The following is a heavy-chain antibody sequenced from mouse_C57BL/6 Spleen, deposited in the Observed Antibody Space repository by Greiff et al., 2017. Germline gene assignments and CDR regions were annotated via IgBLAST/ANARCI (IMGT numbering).Heavy chain of an antibody. CDR2: IWRGGST. Sequence: VQLQQSGPGLVQPSQCLSITCTVSGFSLTSYCVHWVRQSPGKGLEWLGVIWRGGSTDYNAAFMSRLGITKDNSKSQVFFKMNSLQADDTAIYYCAKGPDGYYDAMDYWGQGTSVTVSS. V-gene: IGHV2-5*01. D-gene: IGHD2-3*01. CDR3: AKGPDGYYDAMDY. J-gene: IGHJ4*01. CDR1: GFSLTSYC.